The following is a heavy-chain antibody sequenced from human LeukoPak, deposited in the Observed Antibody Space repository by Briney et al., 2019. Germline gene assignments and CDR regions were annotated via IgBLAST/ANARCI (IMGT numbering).Heavy chain of an antibody. J-gene: IGHJ4*02. Sequence: GGSLRLSCAASGFTFSSYGIHWVRQAPGKGLEWVAVISYDGSNKYFADSVKGRFTISRDSSKNTLFLQMNNLRAEDTAVYYCAKAEGIETTGTLSHRTFYNWGQGTLVTVSS. V-gene: IGHV3-30*18. CDR3: AKAEGIETTGTLSHRTFYN. CDR1: GFTFSSYG. D-gene: IGHD1-1*01. CDR2: ISYDGSNK.